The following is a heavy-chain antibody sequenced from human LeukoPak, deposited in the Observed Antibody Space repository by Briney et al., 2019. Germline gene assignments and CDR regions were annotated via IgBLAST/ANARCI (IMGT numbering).Heavy chain of an antibody. D-gene: IGHD2-21*02. J-gene: IGHJ6*03. CDR3: AREEVTSSNYYYYYMDV. V-gene: IGHV4-4*07. CDR1: GGSISSYY. Sequence: ETLSLTCTVSGGSISSYYWSWIRQPAGKGLEWVGRIYTSESTNYNPSLKSRVTISVDKSKNHFSLRLSSVTAADTAVYYCAREEVTSSNYYYYYMDVWGKGTTVTVSS. CDR2: IYTSEST.